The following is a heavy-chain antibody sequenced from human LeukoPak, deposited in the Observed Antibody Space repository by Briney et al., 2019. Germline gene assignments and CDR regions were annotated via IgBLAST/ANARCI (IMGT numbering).Heavy chain of an antibody. Sequence: ASVKVSCKASGYTFTSFDINWVRQATGQGLEWMGWMNPNSGNTGYAQKLQGRVTMTTDTSTSTAYMELRSLRSDDTAVYYCARDAMIVVAQGYYYYGMDVWGQGTTVTVSS. CDR1: GYTFTSFD. CDR2: MNPNSGNT. D-gene: IGHD3-22*01. CDR3: ARDAMIVVAQGYYYYGMDV. V-gene: IGHV1-8*01. J-gene: IGHJ6*02.